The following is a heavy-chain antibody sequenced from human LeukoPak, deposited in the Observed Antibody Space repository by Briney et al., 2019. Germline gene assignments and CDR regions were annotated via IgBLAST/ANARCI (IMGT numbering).Heavy chain of an antibody. CDR2: IYYSGST. J-gene: IGHJ4*02. CDR3: ARDRSDGSGYYGYYFDY. Sequence: SETLSLTCIVSGGSIGSYYWSWIRQPPGKGLEWIGHIYYSGSTDYNPSLRSRVTISVDTSKNQFSLRLSSVTAADTAVYYCARDRSDGSGYYGYYFDYWGQGTLVSVSS. D-gene: IGHD3-22*01. CDR1: GGSIGSYY. V-gene: IGHV4-59*01.